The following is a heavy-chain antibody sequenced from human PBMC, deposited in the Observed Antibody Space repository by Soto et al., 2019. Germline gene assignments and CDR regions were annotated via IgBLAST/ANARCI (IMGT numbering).Heavy chain of an antibody. CDR3: ARGPAYYDSSGYYLDY. V-gene: IGHV3-33*01. Sequence: GGSLRLSCVASGFTFSSYGMHWVRQAPGKGLEWVAVIWYDGSNKYYADSVKGRFTISRDNSKNTLYLQINSLRAEDTAVYYCARGPAYYDSSGYYLDYWGQGTLVTVSS. D-gene: IGHD3-22*01. CDR1: GFTFSSYG. J-gene: IGHJ4*02. CDR2: IWYDGSNK.